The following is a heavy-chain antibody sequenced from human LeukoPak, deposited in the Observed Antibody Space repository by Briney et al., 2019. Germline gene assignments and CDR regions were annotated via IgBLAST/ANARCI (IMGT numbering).Heavy chain of an antibody. Sequence: ASVKVSCTASGYTFTSYAMHWVRQAPGQRLEWMGWINAGNGNTKYSQKFQGRVTITRDTSASTAYMELSSLRSEDTAVYYCARDNRDDFWSGYYPMDVWGQGTTVTVSS. CDR3: ARDNRDDFWSGYYPMDV. CDR1: GYTFTSYA. V-gene: IGHV1-3*01. J-gene: IGHJ6*02. D-gene: IGHD3-3*01. CDR2: INAGNGNT.